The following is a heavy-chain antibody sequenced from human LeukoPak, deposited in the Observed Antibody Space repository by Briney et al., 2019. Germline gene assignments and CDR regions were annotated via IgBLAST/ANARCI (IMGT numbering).Heavy chain of an antibody. CDR1: GYTFTGYA. V-gene: IGHV7-4-1*02. J-gene: IGHJ3*02. Sequence: ASVKVSCKASGYTFTGYAMNWVRQAPGQGLEWMGWINTNTGSPTYAQGFTGRFVFSLDTSVSTAYLQISSLKAEDTAVYYCARDGQWLPHDAFDIWGQGTMVTVSS. CDR3: ARDGQWLPHDAFDI. D-gene: IGHD6-19*01. CDR2: INTNTGSP.